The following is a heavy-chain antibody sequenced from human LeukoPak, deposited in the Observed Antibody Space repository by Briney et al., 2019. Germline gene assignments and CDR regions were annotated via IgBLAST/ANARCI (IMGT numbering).Heavy chain of an antibody. Sequence: GGSLRLSCVASGVTASSNYMSWVRQAPGKGLEWVSLIFKDGSTYYADSVKGRFTISRDNSKNTLYFQMSSLRVEDTAVYYCAYGSGSWGQGTLVTVSS. CDR3: AYGSGS. CDR1: GVTASSNY. J-gene: IGHJ4*02. CDR2: IFKDGST. V-gene: IGHV3-53*05. D-gene: IGHD3-10*01.